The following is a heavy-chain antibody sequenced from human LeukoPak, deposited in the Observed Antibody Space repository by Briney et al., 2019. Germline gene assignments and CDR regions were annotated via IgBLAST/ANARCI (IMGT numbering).Heavy chain of an antibody. D-gene: IGHD6-6*01. CDR1: GGTFSSYA. CDR3: ARGGVVLAARPYPDWYFDL. J-gene: IGHJ2*01. V-gene: IGHV1-69*05. CDR2: IIPIFGTA. Sequence: RASVKVSCKASGGTFSSYAISWARQAPGQGLEWMGGIIPIFGTANYAQKFQGRVTITTDESTSTAYMELSSLRSEDTAAYYCARGGVVLAARPYPDWYFDLWGRGTLVTVSS.